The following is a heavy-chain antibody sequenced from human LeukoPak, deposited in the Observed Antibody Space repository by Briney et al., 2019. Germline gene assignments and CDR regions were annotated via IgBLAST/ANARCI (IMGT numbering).Heavy chain of an antibody. D-gene: IGHD1-14*01. CDR3: ARETGERGIDY. V-gene: IGHV3-30*04. Sequence: GGSLRLSCAASGFIFSSYAMHWVRQAPGKGLEWVAITSSDGSDTYYADSVKGRFTISRDNSKNTLYLQMNSLRAEDTAVYYCARETGERGIDYWGQGTLVTVSS. CDR2: TSSDGSDT. J-gene: IGHJ4*02. CDR1: GFIFSSYA.